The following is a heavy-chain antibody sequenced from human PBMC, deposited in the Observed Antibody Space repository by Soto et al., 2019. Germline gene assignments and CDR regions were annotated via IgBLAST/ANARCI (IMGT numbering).Heavy chain of an antibody. Sequence: SETLSLTCTVSGAPITINYRSWIRQAPGKGLGWIGYIYYSGSTTYNPSPKSRVTMSADTSKDQFSLKLNSVTAADTAVCYCARDAGGPYDHWGPGTLVTVSS. D-gene: IGHD2-15*01. V-gene: IGHV4-59*01. CDR3: ARDAGGPYDH. CDR2: IYYSGST. J-gene: IGHJ4*01. CDR1: GAPITINY.